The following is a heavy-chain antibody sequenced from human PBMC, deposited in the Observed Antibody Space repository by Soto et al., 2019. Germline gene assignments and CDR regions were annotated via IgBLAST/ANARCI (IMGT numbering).Heavy chain of an antibody. Sequence: PSETLSLTCTVSGGSISSGDYYWSWIRQPPGKGLEWIGYIYYSGSTYYNPSLKSRVTISVDTSKNQFSLKLSSVTAADTAVYYCARGQVPAAMMANPWYDPWGQGTLVTVSS. CDR3: ARGQVPAAMMANPWYDP. CDR2: IYYSGST. V-gene: IGHV4-30-4*01. D-gene: IGHD2-2*01. CDR1: GGSISSGDYY. J-gene: IGHJ5*02.